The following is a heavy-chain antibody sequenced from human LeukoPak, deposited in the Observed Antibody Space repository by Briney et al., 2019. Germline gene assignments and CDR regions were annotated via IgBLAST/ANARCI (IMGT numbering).Heavy chain of an antibody. CDR3: AREVLATVTTFWFDL. D-gene: IGHD4-17*01. CDR1: GDSISNYY. CDR2: IYSSGST. J-gene: IGHJ4*02. V-gene: IGHV4-4*08. Sequence: SETLSLTCTVSGDSISNYYGSWIRQPPGKGLEWIGYIYSSGSTHYNPSLKSRVTISIDTSKNQFSLKLSSVTAADAAVYYCAREVLATVTTFWFDLWGQGTLVTVSS.